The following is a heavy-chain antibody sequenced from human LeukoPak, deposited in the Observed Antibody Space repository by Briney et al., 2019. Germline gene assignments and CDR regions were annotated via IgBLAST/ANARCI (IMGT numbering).Heavy chain of an antibody. CDR1: GFTFDTYE. V-gene: IGHV3-48*03. CDR3: ARHSSYFDY. CDR2: ITANGGTM. J-gene: IGHJ4*02. Sequence: GGSLRLSCAASGFTFDTYEMNWVRQAPGKGLEWISYITANGGTMSYADSVKGRFTISRDNAKNSLYPQMNSLRAEDTAVYYCARHSSYFDYWGQGTLVTVSS. D-gene: IGHD3-22*01.